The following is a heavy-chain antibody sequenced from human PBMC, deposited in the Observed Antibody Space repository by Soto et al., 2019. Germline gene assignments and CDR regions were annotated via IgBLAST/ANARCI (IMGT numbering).Heavy chain of an antibody. Sequence: SETLSLTCTVSGGSISSGDYYWSWIRQPPGKGLEWIGYIYYSGSTYYNPSLKSRVTISVDTSKNQFSLKLSSVTAADTAVYYCARGYYDSSGYYDYWGQGTLVTVSS. CDR1: GGSISSGDYY. CDR3: ARGYYDSSGYYDY. D-gene: IGHD3-22*01. CDR2: IYYSGST. V-gene: IGHV4-30-4*01. J-gene: IGHJ4*02.